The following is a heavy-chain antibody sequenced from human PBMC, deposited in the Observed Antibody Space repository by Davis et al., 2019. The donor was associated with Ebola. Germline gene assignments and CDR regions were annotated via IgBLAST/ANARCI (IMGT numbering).Heavy chain of an antibody. CDR3: AKGEIILASPFDY. J-gene: IGHJ4*02. Sequence: SLKISCAASGFTFSSYAMHWVRQAPGKGLEWVSGVSWNSGNIGYADSVKGRFTISRDNAKNSLYLQMNSLRTEDTALYYCAKGEIILASPFDYWGQGTLLTVSS. CDR2: VSWNSGNI. CDR1: GFTFSSYA. V-gene: IGHV3-9*01. D-gene: IGHD3-9*01.